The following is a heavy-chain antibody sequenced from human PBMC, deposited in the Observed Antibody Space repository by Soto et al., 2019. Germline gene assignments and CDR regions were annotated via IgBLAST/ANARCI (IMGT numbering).Heavy chain of an antibody. V-gene: IGHV1-18*01. Sequence: QVQLVQSGAEVKKPGASVKVSCKSSGYTLSMSGISWVRQAPGQGLEWMGWISGYNGNTNYEQKFKERVTMTTDTTTNTASMELRSLRSDDTAVYYCAKEAPRHYYYYAMDGGGQWTTVTVSS. CDR1: GYTLSMSG. CDR2: ISGYNGNT. J-gene: IGHJ6*02. CDR3: AKEAPRHYYYYAMDG.